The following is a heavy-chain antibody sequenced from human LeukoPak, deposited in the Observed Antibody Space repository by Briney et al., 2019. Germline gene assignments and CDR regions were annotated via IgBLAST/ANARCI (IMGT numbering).Heavy chain of an antibody. Sequence: GGSLRLSCAASQFIFSTYAMSWVRQAPGKGLEWVSGITSSGGSTYYADSVRGRFTISRDNSKNTLYLQMNSLRVEDTAVYYCAKDGGVGYYYYYMDVWGKGTTVTVSS. CDR3: AKDGGVGYYYYYMDV. V-gene: IGHV3-23*01. J-gene: IGHJ6*03. CDR2: ITSSGGST. CDR1: QFIFSTYA. D-gene: IGHD3-16*01.